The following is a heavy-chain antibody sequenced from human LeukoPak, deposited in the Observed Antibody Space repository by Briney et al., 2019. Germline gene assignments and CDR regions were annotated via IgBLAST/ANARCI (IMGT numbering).Heavy chain of an antibody. J-gene: IGHJ4*02. CDR1: GGTFSSYT. D-gene: IGHD4-17*01. CDR2: IIPILGIA. Sequence: GASVKVSCKASGGTFSSYTISWVRQAPGQGLEWMGRIIPILGIANYAQKFQGGVTITADKSTSTAYMELSSLRSEDTAVYYCARGSPVTTVALDYWGQGTLVTVSS. V-gene: IGHV1-69*02. CDR3: ARGSPVTTVALDY.